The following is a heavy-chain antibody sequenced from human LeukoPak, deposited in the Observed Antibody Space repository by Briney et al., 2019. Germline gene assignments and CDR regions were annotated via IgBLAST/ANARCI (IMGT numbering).Heavy chain of an antibody. CDR1: GYTFTSHD. CDR2: MNPTSGNT. V-gene: IGHV1-8*01. J-gene: IGHJ5*02. Sequence: ASVKVSCKASGYTFTSHDINWVRQATGQGLEWMGWMNPTSGNTGYAQKFQGRVTMTKNTSITTAYMELSSLTSEDTAVYYCARDMLISSSVSFDPWGQGTLVTVSS. D-gene: IGHD6-6*01. CDR3: ARDMLISSSVSFDP.